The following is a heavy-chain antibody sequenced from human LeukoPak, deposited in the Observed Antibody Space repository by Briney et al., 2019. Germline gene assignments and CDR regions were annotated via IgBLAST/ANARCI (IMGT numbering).Heavy chain of an antibody. V-gene: IGHV3-48*03. CDR1: GFTFSSYE. Sequence: GGSLRLSCAASGFTFSSYEMNWVRQAPGKGLEWVSYISSSGSTIYYADSVKGRFTISRDNAKNSLYLQMNSLRAEDTAVYYCAKESLSKRAGFDPWGQGTLVTVSS. CDR2: ISSSGSTI. J-gene: IGHJ5*02. CDR3: AKESLSKRAGFDP.